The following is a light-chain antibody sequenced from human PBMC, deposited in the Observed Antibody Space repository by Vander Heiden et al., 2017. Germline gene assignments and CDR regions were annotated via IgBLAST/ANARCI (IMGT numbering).Light chain of an antibody. Sequence: DIHMTQSPSTLSASVGDRVTITCRASQSISSWLAWYQQKPGKAPNLLIYKASSLESGVPSRFSGSGSGTEFTLTITSLQPEDFATYYCQQDKSYPITFGQGTRLEIK. V-gene: IGKV1-5*03. CDR3: QQDKSYPIT. CDR2: KAS. CDR1: QSISSW. J-gene: IGKJ5*01.